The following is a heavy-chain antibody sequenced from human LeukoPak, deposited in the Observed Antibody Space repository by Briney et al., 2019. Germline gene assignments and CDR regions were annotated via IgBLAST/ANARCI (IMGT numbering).Heavy chain of an antibody. Sequence: SETLSLTCTVSGGSISSYYWSWIRQPPGKGLEWIGYIYYSGSTNYNTSLKSRVTISVDTSKNQFSLQLSSVTAADTAVYYCATWGSSHRTDAFDIWGQGTMVTVSS. D-gene: IGHD3-16*01. CDR1: GGSISSYY. V-gene: IGHV4-59*01. J-gene: IGHJ3*02. CDR3: ATWGSSHRTDAFDI. CDR2: IYYSGST.